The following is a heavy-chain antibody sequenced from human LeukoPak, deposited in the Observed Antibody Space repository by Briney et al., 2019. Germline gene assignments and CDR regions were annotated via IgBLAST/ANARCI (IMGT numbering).Heavy chain of an antibody. CDR1: GGSFSGYY. CDR2: INHSGST. V-gene: IGHV4-34*01. D-gene: IGHD2-21*02. J-gene: IGHJ6*03. CDR3: AGSYCGGDCETYYYYYMDV. Sequence: PSETLSLTCAVYGGSFSGYYWSWIRQPPGKGLEWIGEINHSGSTNYNPSLKSRVTISVDTSKNQFSLKLSSVTAADTAVYYCAGSYCGGDCETYYYYYMDVWGKGTTVTVSS.